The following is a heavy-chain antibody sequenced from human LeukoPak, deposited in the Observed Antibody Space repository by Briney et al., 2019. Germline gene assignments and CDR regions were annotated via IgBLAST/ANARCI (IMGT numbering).Heavy chain of an antibody. V-gene: IGHV3-23*01. CDR2: ISGSGGST. D-gene: IGHD3-9*01. J-gene: IGHJ4*02. Sequence: PGGSLRLSCAASGFTFSSYAMSWVRQAPGKGLEWVSAISGSGGSTYYADSVKGRFTISRDNSKNTLYLQMNSLRAEDTAVYYCAKGGEDFDWLLMYYFDYWGQGTLVTVSS. CDR1: GFTFSSYA. CDR3: AKGGEDFDWLLMYYFDY.